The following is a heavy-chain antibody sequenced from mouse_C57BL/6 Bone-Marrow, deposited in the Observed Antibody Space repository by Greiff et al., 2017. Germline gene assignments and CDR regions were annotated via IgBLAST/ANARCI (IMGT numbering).Heavy chain of an antibody. CDR2: INPNNGGT. D-gene: IGHD2-3*01. CDR1: GYTFTDYN. Sequence: EVQLQQSGPELVKPGASVKIPCKASGYTFTDYNMDWVKQSHGKSLEWIGDINPNNGGTIYNQKFKGKATLTVDKSTSTAYMELRSLTSEDTAVYYCARGGDGYYFYYAMYYWGQGTSVTVSS. V-gene: IGHV1-18*01. J-gene: IGHJ4*01. CDR3: ARGGDGYYFYYAMYY.